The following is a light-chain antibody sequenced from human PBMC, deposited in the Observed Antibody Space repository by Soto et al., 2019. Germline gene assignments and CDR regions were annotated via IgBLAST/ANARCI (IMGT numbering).Light chain of an antibody. CDR3: TSYTTSSTYL. CDR1: GNDVGGYI. V-gene: IGLV2-14*03. J-gene: IGLJ2*01. CDR2: DVS. Sequence: QSALTQPASVSGSHGQSITISCTGTGNDVGGYIVSWIQHHPGKAPKLIIFDVSSRPSGVSDRFSGSKSGNTASLTISGLQAEDEADYYCTSYTTSSTYLFGGGTKVTVL.